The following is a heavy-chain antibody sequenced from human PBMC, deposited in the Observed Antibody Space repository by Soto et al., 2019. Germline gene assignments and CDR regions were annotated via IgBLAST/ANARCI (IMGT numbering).Heavy chain of an antibody. V-gene: IGHV3-30*18. D-gene: IGHD6-13*01. CDR2: ISYDGSNK. Sequence: QVQLVESGGGVVQPGRSLRLSCAASGFTFSSYGMHWVRQAPGKGLEWVAVISYDGSNKYYADSVKGRFTISRDNSKNTLYLQMNSLRAEDTAVYYCAKDGDSSRTIDYWGQGTLVTVSS. J-gene: IGHJ4*02. CDR1: GFTFSSYG. CDR3: AKDGDSSRTIDY.